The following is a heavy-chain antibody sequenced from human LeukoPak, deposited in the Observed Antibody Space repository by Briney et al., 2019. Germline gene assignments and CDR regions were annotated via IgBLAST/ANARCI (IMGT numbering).Heavy chain of an antibody. CDR2: INPSGGST. CDR1: GYTFTSYY. CDR3: ARGPGPADDGGGYCFDY. V-gene: IGHV1-46*01. J-gene: IGHJ4*02. D-gene: IGHD3-22*01. Sequence: GASVKVSCKASGYTFTSYYLYWVRQAPGQGLEWMGVINPSGGSTTSAQKFQGRVTMIRDTSTSTVYMELRSLRSEDTAVYYCARGPGPADDGGGYCFDYWGQGTLVTVSS.